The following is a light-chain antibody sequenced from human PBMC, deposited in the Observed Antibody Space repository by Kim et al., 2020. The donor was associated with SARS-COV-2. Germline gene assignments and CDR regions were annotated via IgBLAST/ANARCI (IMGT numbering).Light chain of an antibody. Sequence: SSELTQDPAVSVALGQTVRITCQGDSLRSYYASWYQQKPGQAPVLVIYGKNNRPSGIPDRFSGSSSGNTASLTITGAQAEDEADYYCNSRDSSGGRVFGGGTQLTVL. V-gene: IGLV3-19*01. CDR1: SLRSYY. CDR3: NSRDSSGGRV. CDR2: GKN. J-gene: IGLJ3*02.